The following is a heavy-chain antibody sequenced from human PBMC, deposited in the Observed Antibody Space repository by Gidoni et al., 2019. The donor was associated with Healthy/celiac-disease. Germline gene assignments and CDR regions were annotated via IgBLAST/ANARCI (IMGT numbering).Heavy chain of an antibody. D-gene: IGHD6-13*01. Sequence: EVQLVESGGGLVQPGGSLRLSCAASGFPFSSYAMHWVRQAPGKGLEYVSAISSNGGSTYYANSVKGRFTISRDNSKNTLYLQMGSLRAEDMAVYYCARAREYSSSWGAFDIWGQGTMVTVSS. CDR1: GFPFSSYA. CDR2: ISSNGGST. V-gene: IGHV3-64*01. J-gene: IGHJ3*02. CDR3: ARAREYSSSWGAFDI.